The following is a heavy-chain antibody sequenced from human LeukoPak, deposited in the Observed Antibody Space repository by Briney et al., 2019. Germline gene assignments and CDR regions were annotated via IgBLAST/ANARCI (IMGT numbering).Heavy chain of an antibody. D-gene: IGHD6-13*01. CDR1: GFIFSSHE. CDR3: ARDPYSRYSSSWSHRYFDL. Sequence: GGSLRLSCAASGFIFSSHEMNWVRQAPGKGLEWVSYITISGGTEYHANSVKGRFTISRDNAKNSLYLQMNSLRAEDTAVYYCARDPYSRYSSSWSHRYFDLWGRGTLVSVSS. V-gene: IGHV3-48*03. J-gene: IGHJ2*01. CDR2: ITISGGTE.